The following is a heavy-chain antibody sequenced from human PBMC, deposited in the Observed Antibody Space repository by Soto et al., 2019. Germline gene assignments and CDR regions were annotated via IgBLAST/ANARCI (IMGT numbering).Heavy chain of an antibody. V-gene: IGHV1-69*01. CDR3: AREGTRWEQLGWGS. D-gene: IGHD1-26*01. Sequence: QVQLVQSGDEVKKPGSSVKVSCKASGGTFSSYAISWVRQAPGQGLEWMGGIIHIFGTANYAQKLQGRVTITAEEPKGTAYMELSSLGYEDRAVYYCAREGTRWEQLGWGSWGQGTLVTVSS. J-gene: IGHJ5*02. CDR1: GGTFSSYA. CDR2: IIHIFGTA.